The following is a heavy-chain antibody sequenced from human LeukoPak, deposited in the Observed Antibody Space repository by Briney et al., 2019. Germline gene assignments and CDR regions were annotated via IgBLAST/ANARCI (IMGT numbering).Heavy chain of an antibody. CDR1: GFTFDDYA. J-gene: IGHJ3*02. CDR2: ISWNSGSI. Sequence: GGSLRLSCAASGFTFDDYAMHWVRQAPGKGLEWVSGISWNSGSIGYADSVKGRFTISRDNAKNSLYLQMNSLRAEDTALYYCAKALQYSSSWACAFDIWGQGKWSPSLQ. D-gene: IGHD6-13*01. V-gene: IGHV3-9*01. CDR3: AKALQYSSSWACAFDI.